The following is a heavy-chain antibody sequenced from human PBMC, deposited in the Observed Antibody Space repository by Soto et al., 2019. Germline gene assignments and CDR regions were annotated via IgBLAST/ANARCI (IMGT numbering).Heavy chain of an antibody. V-gene: IGHV4-4*02. Sequence: SETLSLTCAVSDGFISSSNYWSWVRQPPGKGLEWIGQVYHNGGPSYNPSLRSRVTMSIDKSKNQFSLNLSAVTAADTDVYYCVRHGGRLFDYWGPGHLVTVSS. D-gene: IGHD2-15*01. CDR3: VRHGGRLFDY. CDR1: DGFISSSNY. CDR2: VYHNGGP. J-gene: IGHJ4*02.